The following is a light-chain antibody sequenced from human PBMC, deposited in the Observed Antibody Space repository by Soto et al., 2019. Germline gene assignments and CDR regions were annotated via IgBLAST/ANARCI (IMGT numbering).Light chain of an antibody. CDR3: WSYAGSYTLV. J-gene: IGLJ2*01. V-gene: IGLV2-11*01. Sequence: QSALTQPRSVSGSPGQSVTISCTGTSSDVGGFNYVSWYQQHPGKAPKLMIYDVNKRPSGVPDRFSGSKSGNTASLNIFGLQAEDEAAYYCWSYAGSYTLVFGGGTKVTVL. CDR2: DVN. CDR1: SSDVGGFNY.